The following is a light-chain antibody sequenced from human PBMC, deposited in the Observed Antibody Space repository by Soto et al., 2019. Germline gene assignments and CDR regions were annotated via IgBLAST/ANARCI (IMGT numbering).Light chain of an antibody. CDR2: GAS. CDR3: HDYGSAPET. CDR1: QSVSGSY. V-gene: IGKV3-20*01. Sequence: EIVLTQSPGTLSVSPGERATLSCRASQSVSGSYLAWYQQKPGQAPRLLIYGASFRATGIPDRFSGSGSGTDFTLTISRLEPEDFAVYFCHDYGSAPETFGQGTKVEIK. J-gene: IGKJ1*01.